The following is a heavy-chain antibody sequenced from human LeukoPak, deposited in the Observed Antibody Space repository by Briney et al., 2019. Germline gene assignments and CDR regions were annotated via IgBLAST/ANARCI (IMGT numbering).Heavy chain of an antibody. D-gene: IGHD6-13*01. CDR1: GYTFTDYA. CDR3: ARDSREGIAVAGL. Sequence: GASVKVSCKASGYTFTDYAIHWVRQAPGQRLEWMGWINTGNGNTRYSQKFQGRVTITRDTSASTAYMELSSLRSEDTAVYYCARDSREGIAVAGLWGQGTMVTVSS. J-gene: IGHJ3*01. CDR2: INTGNGNT. V-gene: IGHV1-3*04.